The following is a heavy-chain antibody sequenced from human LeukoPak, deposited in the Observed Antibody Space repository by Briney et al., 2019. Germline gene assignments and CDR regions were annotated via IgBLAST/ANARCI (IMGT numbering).Heavy chain of an antibody. Sequence: GGSLRLSCAASTFTFSNYWMSWVRQAPGKGLEWVANIKQDGSEKYYVDSVKGRFTISRDNAKNSLYLQMNSLRAEDTAVYYCARWGVARYYFDYWGQGTLVTVSS. CDR2: IKQDGSEK. CDR3: ARWGVARYYFDY. J-gene: IGHJ4*02. D-gene: IGHD3-16*01. CDR1: TFTFSNYW. V-gene: IGHV3-7*01.